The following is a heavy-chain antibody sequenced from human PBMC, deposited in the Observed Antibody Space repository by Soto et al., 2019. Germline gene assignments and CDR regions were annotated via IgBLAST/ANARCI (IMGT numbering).Heavy chain of an antibody. CDR2: ISWNSGSI. D-gene: IGHD2-15*01. CDR3: TTECGGSCLNSHGMDV. V-gene: IGHV3-9*01. J-gene: IGHJ6*02. Sequence: GGSLRLSCAASGFTFDDYAMHWVRQAPGKGLEWVSGISWNSGSIGYADSVKGRFTISRDNAKNSLYLQMNSLKTEDTAVYYCTTECGGSCLNSHGMDVWGQGTTVTVSS. CDR1: GFTFDDYA.